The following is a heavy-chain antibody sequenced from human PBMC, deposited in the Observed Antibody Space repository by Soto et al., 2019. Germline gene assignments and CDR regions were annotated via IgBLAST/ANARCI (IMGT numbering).Heavy chain of an antibody. V-gene: IGHV3-33*01. D-gene: IGHD2-15*01. CDR2: AWFDGSIE. CDR1: GFTFSIYG. CDR3: ARDNHLGDCSGGSCYGLDS. Sequence: QVQLVESGGGVVQPGRSLRLSCAASGFTFSIYGMHWVRQAPGKGLEWVAIAWFDGSIEYYADSVKGRFTISRDNSKNTIYQQKNSLRAEDKAVYYCARDNHLGDCSGGSCYGLDSWGQGTLVTVSS. J-gene: IGHJ5*01.